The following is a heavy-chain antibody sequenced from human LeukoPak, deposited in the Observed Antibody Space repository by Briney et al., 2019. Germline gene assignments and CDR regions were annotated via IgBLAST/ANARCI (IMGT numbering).Heavy chain of an antibody. CDR1: GYSFTSYW. V-gene: IGHV5-51*01. J-gene: IGHJ5*02. Sequence: GESLKISCKGSGYSFTSYWIGWVRQMPGKGLEWMGIIYPGDSDTRYSPSFQGQVTISADKSISTAYLQWSSLKASDTAMYYCARQLPIVVVPAAIGNWFDPWGQGTLVTASS. D-gene: IGHD2-2*02. CDR2: IYPGDSDT. CDR3: ARQLPIVVVPAAIGNWFDP.